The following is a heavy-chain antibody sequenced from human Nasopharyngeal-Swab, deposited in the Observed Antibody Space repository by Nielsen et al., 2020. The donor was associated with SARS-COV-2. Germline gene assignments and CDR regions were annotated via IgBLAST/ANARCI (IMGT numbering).Heavy chain of an antibody. CDR2: ISWNSGSI. CDR3: AKAVTYYDFWSGPDV. D-gene: IGHD3-3*01. J-gene: IGHJ4*02. CDR1: GFTFDDYA. V-gene: IGHV3-9*01. Sequence: SLKISCAASGFTFDDYAMHWVRQAPGKGLEWVSGISWNSGSIGYADSVKGRFTISRDNAKNSLYLQMNSLRAEDTALYYSAKAVTYYDFWSGPDVWGQGTLVTVSS.